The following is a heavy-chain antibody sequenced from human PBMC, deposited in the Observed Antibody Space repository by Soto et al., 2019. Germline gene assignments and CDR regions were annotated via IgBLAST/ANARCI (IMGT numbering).Heavy chain of an antibody. V-gene: IGHV1-69*06. CDR2: VIPNYEAA. D-gene: IGHD4-17*01. Sequence: QVQLVQPGAEVRKPGSTVKVSCEASGGSFNNYVISWLRQAPGQGLEWMEGVIPNYEAANYALKFRGRLTITADKAKNTAYMVLNSLRPEDTATYYCARYWNAGTLYGAFVFWGQGATVIVS. CDR3: ARYWNAGTLYGAFVF. CDR1: GGSFNNYV. J-gene: IGHJ3*01.